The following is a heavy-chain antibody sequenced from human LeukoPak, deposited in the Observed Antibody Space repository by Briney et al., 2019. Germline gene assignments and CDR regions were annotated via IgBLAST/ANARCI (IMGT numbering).Heavy chain of an antibody. Sequence: SETLSLTCAVYGGSLSGYYWSWIRQPPGKGLEWIGEINHSGSTNYNPSLKSRVTISVDTSKNQFSLKLSSVTAADTAVYYCARAHRYCSGGSCSKPPGYWGQGTLVTVSS. CDR2: INHSGST. CDR3: ARAHRYCSGGSCSKPPGY. D-gene: IGHD2-15*01. CDR1: GGSLSGYY. V-gene: IGHV4-34*01. J-gene: IGHJ4*02.